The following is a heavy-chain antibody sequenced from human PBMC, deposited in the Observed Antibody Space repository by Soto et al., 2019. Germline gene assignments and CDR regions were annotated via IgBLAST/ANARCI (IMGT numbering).Heavy chain of an antibody. Sequence: GESLKISCKGSGYSFTNYWIGWVRQMPGKGLEWVGIIYPGDSNTRYSPSFQGQVTISADKSISTAYLQWSSLKASDTAMYYCARQGYCSSTACYTVDYWGQGTLVTVSS. CDR3: ARQGYCSSTACYTVDY. CDR1: GYSFTNYW. V-gene: IGHV5-51*01. D-gene: IGHD2-2*02. CDR2: IYPGDSNT. J-gene: IGHJ4*02.